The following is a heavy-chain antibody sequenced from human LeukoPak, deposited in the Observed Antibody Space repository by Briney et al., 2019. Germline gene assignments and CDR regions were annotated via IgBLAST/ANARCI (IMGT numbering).Heavy chain of an antibody. V-gene: IGHV3-53*01. CDR2: IYRGGNT. CDR1: GFTVSSNY. J-gene: IGHJ3*02. Sequence: PGGSLRLSCAASGFTVSSNYMSWVRQAPGKRLEWVSVIYRGGNTYYADSVKGRFTISRDNSKNTLYLQMNSLRAEDTAFYYCARGWFGELFDAFDIWGQGTMVTVSS. CDR3: ARGWFGELFDAFDI. D-gene: IGHD3-10*01.